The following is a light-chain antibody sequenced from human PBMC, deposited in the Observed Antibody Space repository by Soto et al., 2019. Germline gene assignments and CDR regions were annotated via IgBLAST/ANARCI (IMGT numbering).Light chain of an antibody. J-gene: IGKJ2*01. CDR2: AAS. CDR3: QQYGSSPYT. CDR1: QSVTSSY. Sequence: EVVLTQSPGTLSLSPGERATLSCRASQSVTSSYLAWYQHKSGQAPRLLIFAASNRATGIPDRFSGSGSGTEFTLTINRLEPEDFALYYCQQYGSSPYTFGQGTKLEIK. V-gene: IGKV3-20*01.